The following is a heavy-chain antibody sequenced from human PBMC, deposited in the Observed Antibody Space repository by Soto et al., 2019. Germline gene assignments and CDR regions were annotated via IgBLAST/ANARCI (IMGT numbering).Heavy chain of an antibody. CDR1: GFTFSSYW. J-gene: IGHJ6*02. V-gene: IGHV3-74*01. D-gene: IGHD3-22*01. CDR3: ARVRTMIVVVTTIGGYGMDV. Sequence: EVRLVESGGGLVQPGGSLRLSCAASGFTFSSYWMHWVRQAPGKGLVWVSRINSDGSSTSYADSVKGRFTISRDNAKNTLYLQMNSLRAEDTAVYYCARVRTMIVVVTTIGGYGMDVWGQGTTVTVSS. CDR2: INSDGSST.